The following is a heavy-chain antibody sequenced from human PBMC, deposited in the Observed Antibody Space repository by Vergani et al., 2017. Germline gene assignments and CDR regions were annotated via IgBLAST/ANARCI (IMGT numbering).Heavy chain of an antibody. V-gene: IGHV1-2*02. Sequence: QVQLVQSGAEVKKPGASVKVSCKASGYTFTGYYMHWVRQAPGQGLEWMGWINPNSGGTNYAKKFQGRVTMTRDTSISTAYMELSRLRSDDTAVYYCARDYYDYVWGSYREGYFDYWGQGTLVTVSS. CDR1: GYTFTGYY. D-gene: IGHD3-16*02. J-gene: IGHJ4*02. CDR2: INPNSGGT. CDR3: ARDYYDYVWGSYREGYFDY.